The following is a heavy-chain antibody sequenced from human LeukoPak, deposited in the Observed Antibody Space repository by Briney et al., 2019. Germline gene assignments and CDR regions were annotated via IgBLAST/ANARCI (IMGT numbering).Heavy chain of an antibody. CDR2: ISYDGSNK. CDR1: GFTFSRNG. Sequence: GGSLRLSCAASGFTFSRNGMHWVRQAPGKGLEWVAVISYDGSNKYYADSVKGRFTISRDNSKNTLYLQMNSLRAEDTAVYYCAKKGYYDGSGYYMYYFDHWGQGTLVTVSS. D-gene: IGHD3-22*01. CDR3: AKKGYYDGSGYYMYYFDH. V-gene: IGHV3-30-3*02. J-gene: IGHJ4*02.